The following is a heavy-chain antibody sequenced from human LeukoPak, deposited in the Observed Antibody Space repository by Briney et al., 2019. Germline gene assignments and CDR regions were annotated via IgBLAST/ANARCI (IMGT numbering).Heavy chain of an antibody. J-gene: IGHJ4*02. V-gene: IGHV3-23*01. CDR1: GXTFSSYA. D-gene: IGHD6-19*01. Sequence: GGSLRLSCAASGXTFSSYAMSWVRQAPGKGLEWVSAISGSGGSTYYADSVKGRFTISRDNSKNTLYLQMNSLRAEDTAVYYCAKVERYSSGWFDYWGQGTLVTVSS. CDR2: ISGSGGST. CDR3: AKVERYSSGWFDY.